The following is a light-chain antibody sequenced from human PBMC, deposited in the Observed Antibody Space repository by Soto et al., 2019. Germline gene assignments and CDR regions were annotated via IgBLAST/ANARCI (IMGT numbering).Light chain of an antibody. CDR3: QQYINRWT. V-gene: IGKV1-5*03. CDR2: KAS. CDR1: QSISTW. J-gene: IGKJ1*01. Sequence: DIPMTQSPSTLSASVGDRVTITCRASQSISTWLAWYQQKPGKAPKLLIYKASSLESGVPSRFSGSGSGTEFTLIIISLQPDDFATYYCQQYINRWTFGQGTKVEIK.